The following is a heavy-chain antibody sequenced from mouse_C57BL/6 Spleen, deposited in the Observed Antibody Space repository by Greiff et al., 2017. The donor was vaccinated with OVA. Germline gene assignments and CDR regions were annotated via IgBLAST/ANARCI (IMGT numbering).Heavy chain of an antibody. J-gene: IGHJ3*01. CDR2: ISSGSSTI. Sequence: EVKLMESGGGLVKPGGSLKLSCAASGFTFSDYGMHWVRQAPEKGLEWVAYISSGSSTIYYADTVKGRVTISTDNAKNTLFLQMTSLRSEDTAIYYCAREGQSWFAYWGQGTLVTVSA. CDR3: AREGQSWFAY. D-gene: IGHD6-1*01. V-gene: IGHV5-17*01. CDR1: GFTFSDYG.